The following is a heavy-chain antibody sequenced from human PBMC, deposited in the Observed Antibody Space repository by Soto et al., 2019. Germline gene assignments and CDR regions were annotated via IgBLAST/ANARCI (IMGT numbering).Heavy chain of an antibody. J-gene: IGHJ3*02. CDR3: ARPLGYCSGGSCYSGYDAFDI. V-gene: IGHV4-39*01. D-gene: IGHD2-15*01. CDR2: IYYSGST. CDR1: GGSISSSSYY. Sequence: QLQLQESGPGLVKPSETLSLTCTVSGGSISSSSYYWGWIRQPPGKGLEWIGRIYYSGSTYYNPSLKNRVTISVDTSKNRFSPKLSAVTAADTAVYYCARPLGYCSGGSCYSGYDAFDIWGQGTMVTVSS.